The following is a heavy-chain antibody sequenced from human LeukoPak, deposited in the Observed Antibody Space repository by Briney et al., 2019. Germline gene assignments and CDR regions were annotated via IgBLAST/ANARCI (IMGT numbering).Heavy chain of an antibody. Sequence: SVKVSCKASGYTFTGYYMHWVRQAPGQGLEWMGGIIPIFGTANYAQKFQGRVTITADESTSTAYMELSSLRSEDTAVYYCARDWQRYSSGWRFDYWGQGTLVTVSS. D-gene: IGHD6-19*01. J-gene: IGHJ4*02. V-gene: IGHV1-69*13. CDR3: ARDWQRYSSGWRFDY. CDR2: IIPIFGTA. CDR1: GYTFTGYY.